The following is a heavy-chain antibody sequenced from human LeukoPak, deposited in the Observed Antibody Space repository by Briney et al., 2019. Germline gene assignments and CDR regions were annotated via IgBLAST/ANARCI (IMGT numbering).Heavy chain of an antibody. Sequence: SSETLSLTCTVSGYSISSGYYWGWIRQPPGKGLEWIGYIYYSGSTNYNPSLKSRVTISVDTSKNQFSLKLSSVTAADTAVYYCARGSIAAAGTRYYYYMDVWGKGTTVTVSS. D-gene: IGHD6-13*01. CDR2: IYYSGST. CDR3: ARGSIAAAGTRYYYYMDV. CDR1: GYSISSGYY. J-gene: IGHJ6*03. V-gene: IGHV4-61*01.